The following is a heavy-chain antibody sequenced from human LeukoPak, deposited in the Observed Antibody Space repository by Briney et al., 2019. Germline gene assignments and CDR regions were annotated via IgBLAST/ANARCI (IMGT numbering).Heavy chain of an antibody. CDR3: ASWTEQLLSRFDY. CDR2: ISSSSSTI. J-gene: IGHJ4*02. D-gene: IGHD6-13*01. Sequence: GGSLRLSCAASGFTFSSYSMNWVRQAPGKGLEWVSYISSSSSTIYYADSVKGRFTISRDNAKNSLYLQMNSLRAEDTAVYYCASWTEQLLSRFDYWGQGTLVTVSS. V-gene: IGHV3-48*01. CDR1: GFTFSSYS.